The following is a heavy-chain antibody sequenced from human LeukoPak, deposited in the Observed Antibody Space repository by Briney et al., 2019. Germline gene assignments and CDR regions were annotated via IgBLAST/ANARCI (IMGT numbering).Heavy chain of an antibody. CDR3: ARSGWIAAAGTSGDY. D-gene: IGHD6-13*01. J-gene: IGHJ4*02. Sequence: ASVKVSCTASGYTFTGYYMHWVRQAPGQGLEWMGWINPNSGGTNYAQKFQGRVTMTRDTSISTAYMELSRLRSDDTAVYYCARSGWIAAAGTSGDYWGQGTLVTVSS. CDR2: INPNSGGT. CDR1: GYTFTGYY. V-gene: IGHV1-2*02.